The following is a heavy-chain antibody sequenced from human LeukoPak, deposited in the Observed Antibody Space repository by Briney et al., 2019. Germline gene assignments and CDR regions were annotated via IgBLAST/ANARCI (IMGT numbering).Heavy chain of an antibody. CDR2: IYYSGRT. CDR1: GGSISSYY. Sequence: SETLSLTCTVSGGSISSYYWSWIRQPPGKGLEWVGYIYYSGRTKHNPSLKSRVTISVDTSKNQFSLQLIYVTGADTAAYYCARDYGGKFDYWGQGTLDTVSS. CDR3: ARDYGGKFDY. D-gene: IGHD4-23*01. V-gene: IGHV4-59*01. J-gene: IGHJ4*02.